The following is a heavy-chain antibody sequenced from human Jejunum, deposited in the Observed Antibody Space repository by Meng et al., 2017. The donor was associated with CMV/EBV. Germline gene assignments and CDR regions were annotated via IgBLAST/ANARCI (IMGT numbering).Heavy chain of an antibody. V-gene: IGHV3-23*01. CDR2: IGAESGGI. Sequence: TCNNHAMNWARKAPGKGLKWVSIIGAESGGIKYGDSVKGRFTISRDNSKNTLYLQMDSLRVEDTAKYFCAKGGQEVPLTRRFDYWGQGTLVTVSS. J-gene: IGHJ4*02. CDR1: TCNNHA. CDR3: AKGGQEVPLTRRFDY. D-gene: IGHD2-15*01.